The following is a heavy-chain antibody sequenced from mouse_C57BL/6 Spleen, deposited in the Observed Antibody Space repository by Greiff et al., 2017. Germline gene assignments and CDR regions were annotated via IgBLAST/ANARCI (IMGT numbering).Heavy chain of an antibody. J-gene: IGHJ2*01. V-gene: IGHV1-69*01. Sequence: QVQLQQPGAELVMPGASVKLSCKASGYTFTSYWMHWVKQRPGQGLEWIGEIDPSDSYTNYNQKFKGKSTLTVDKSSSTAYMQLSSLTSEDSAVYYCARKGYGPNYFDYWGQGTTLTVSS. CDR1: GYTFTSYW. CDR2: IDPSDSYT. D-gene: IGHD1-1*01. CDR3: ARKGYGPNYFDY.